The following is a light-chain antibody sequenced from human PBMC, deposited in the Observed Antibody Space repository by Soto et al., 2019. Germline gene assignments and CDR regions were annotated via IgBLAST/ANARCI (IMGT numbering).Light chain of an antibody. CDR2: GNS. CDR3: QSYDSSLSGFYV. V-gene: IGLV1-40*01. CDR1: SSNIGAGYD. Sequence: QLVLTQPPSVSGAPGQRVTISCTGRSSNIGAGYDVHWYQQLPGTAPKLLIYGNSNRPSGVPDRCSGSKSGASASLAITGLQAEDEADYYCQSYDSSLSGFYVFGTWTKVTVL. J-gene: IGLJ1*01.